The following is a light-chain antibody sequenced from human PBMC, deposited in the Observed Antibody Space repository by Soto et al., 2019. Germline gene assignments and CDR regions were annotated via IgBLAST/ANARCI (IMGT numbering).Light chain of an antibody. CDR3: QQYGNSPIT. Sequence: EIVLPQAPGTLSLSQGERATLSCRASQSVSSGYLAWYQQKPGQAPRLLIYDASSRATGITGRFSGSGSGTDFTLSISRLEPEDFAVYYCQQYGNSPITFGQGTRLDIK. V-gene: IGKV3-20*01. CDR1: QSVSSGY. CDR2: DAS. J-gene: IGKJ5*01.